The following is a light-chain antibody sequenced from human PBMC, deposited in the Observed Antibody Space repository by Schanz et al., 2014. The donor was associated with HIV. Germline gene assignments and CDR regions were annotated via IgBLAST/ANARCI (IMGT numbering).Light chain of an antibody. V-gene: IGKV1-5*03. J-gene: IGKJ1*01. CDR3: QQYNTSPRT. CDR1: QSLDRW. Sequence: DVQLTQSPSSLSASVGDRVTITCRAGQSLDRWLAWYQQKPGKAPKLLIYRASYLESGVPSRFSGSGSGTDFTLTISCLQSEDFATYYCQQYNTSPRTFGQGTKVDMK. CDR2: RAS.